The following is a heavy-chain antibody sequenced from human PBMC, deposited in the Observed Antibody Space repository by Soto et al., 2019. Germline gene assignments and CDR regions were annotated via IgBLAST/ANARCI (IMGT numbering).Heavy chain of an antibody. CDR3: ARVSTAMVTAFDY. Sequence: GGSLRLSCAASGFTFSSYAMHWVRQAPGKGLEWVAVISYDGSNKYYADSVKGRFTISRDNSKNTLYLQMNSLRAEDTAVYYCARVSTAMVTAFDYWGQGTLVTVSS. CDR2: ISYDGSNK. V-gene: IGHV3-30-3*01. J-gene: IGHJ4*02. CDR1: GFTFSSYA. D-gene: IGHD5-18*01.